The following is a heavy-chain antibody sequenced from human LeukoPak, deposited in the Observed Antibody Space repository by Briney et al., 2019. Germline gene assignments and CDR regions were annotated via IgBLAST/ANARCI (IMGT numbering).Heavy chain of an antibody. CDR3: ARDREKWYSGYDFG. Sequence: PGGSLRLSCAASGFTFSNYALSWVRQAPGKGLEWVSSISSSSSYIYYADSVKGRFTISRDNAKNSLYLQMNSLRAEDTAVYYCARDREKWYSGYDFGWGQGTLVTVSS. CDR2: ISSSSSYI. J-gene: IGHJ4*02. V-gene: IGHV3-21*01. D-gene: IGHD5-12*01. CDR1: GFTFSNYA.